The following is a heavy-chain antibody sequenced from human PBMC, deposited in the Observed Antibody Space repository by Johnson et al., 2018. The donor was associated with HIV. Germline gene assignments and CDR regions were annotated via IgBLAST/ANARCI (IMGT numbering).Heavy chain of an antibody. Sequence: QVQLVESGGGVVQPGKSLTLSCVVSGLSFINFGIHWVRQAPGKGPEWVAFIRYDGSNKYYADSVKGRFTISRDNSKNTLYLQMNSLRIEDTAVYYCAKGPWGYGDYHAFDIWGQGTMVTVSS. CDR2: IRYDGSNK. D-gene: IGHD4-17*01. CDR1: GLSFINFG. V-gene: IGHV3-30*02. J-gene: IGHJ3*02. CDR3: AKGPWGYGDYHAFDI.